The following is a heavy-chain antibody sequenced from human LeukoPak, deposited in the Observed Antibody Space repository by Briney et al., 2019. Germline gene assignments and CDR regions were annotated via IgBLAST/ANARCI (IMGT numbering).Heavy chain of an antibody. CDR1: GFTLSNYG. Sequence: GGSLRLACAASGFTLSNYGMHWVRQAPGKGLEWVAGIRQDESDNYYTDSVKGRFTISRDRSKDTLYLQMNSLRPEDTAVYYCARLGYGGSGWFFDFWGQGTLVTVSS. V-gene: IGHV3-33*01. J-gene: IGHJ4*02. D-gene: IGHD6-19*01. CDR2: IRQDESDN. CDR3: ARLGYGGSGWFFDF.